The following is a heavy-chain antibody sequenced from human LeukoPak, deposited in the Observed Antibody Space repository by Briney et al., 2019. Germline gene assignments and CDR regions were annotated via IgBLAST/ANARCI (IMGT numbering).Heavy chain of an antibody. CDR3: ARQITNYYDSSGPFDY. CDR2: IYYSGST. V-gene: IGHV4-39*01. J-gene: IGHJ4*02. D-gene: IGHD3-22*01. CDR1: GGSISSSSYY. Sequence: PSETLSLTCTVSGGSISSSSYYWGWIRQPPGKGLEWIGSIYYSGSTYYNPSLKSRVTISVDTSKNRFSLKLSSVTAADTAVYYCARQITNYYDSSGPFDYWGQGTLVTVSS.